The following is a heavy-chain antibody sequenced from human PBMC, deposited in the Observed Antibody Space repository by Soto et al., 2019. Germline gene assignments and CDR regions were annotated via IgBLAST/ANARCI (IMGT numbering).Heavy chain of an antibody. D-gene: IGHD1-1*01. Sequence: GGSLRLSCAASGFTLSSYWMSWVRQAPGKGLEWVAVIRSGGDRIFYADSVQGRFTISRDNSRNTLYLQMNYLSAEDTAVYYCAKQQGPGTPYYYAMDVWGQGTTVTVSS. CDR2: IRSGGDRI. V-gene: IGHV3-23*01. J-gene: IGHJ6*02. CDR1: GFTLSSYW. CDR3: AKQQGPGTPYYYAMDV.